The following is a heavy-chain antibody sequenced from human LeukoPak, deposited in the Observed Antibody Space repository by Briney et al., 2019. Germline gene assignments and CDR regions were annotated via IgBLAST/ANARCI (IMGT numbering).Heavy chain of an antibody. Sequence: GGSLRLSCAASGFTFSKAWMSWVRQAPGRGLEWVGRIKSKIDGGTIEYAAPVKGRFTISRDDSKNTQYLQMNSLKTEDTAVYYCTTDGYCSGGNCYSFDNWGQGTLVTVSS. J-gene: IGHJ4*02. CDR2: IKSKIDGGTI. D-gene: IGHD2-15*01. CDR1: GFTFSKAW. V-gene: IGHV3-15*01. CDR3: TTDGYCSGGNCYSFDN.